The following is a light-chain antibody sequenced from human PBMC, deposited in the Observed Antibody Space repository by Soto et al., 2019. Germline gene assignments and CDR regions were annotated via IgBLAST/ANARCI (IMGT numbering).Light chain of an antibody. J-gene: IGKJ2*01. CDR3: QSYNDWPFT. Sequence: EIAMTQSPATLSVSPGERVTLSCRASESLSTYLAWYQQKPGQAPRLLIYGASTKATGIPARFSGSGSATDFTLTISSLQSEDFAVYYCQSYNDWPFTFGQGTKVDIK. V-gene: IGKV3-15*01. CDR1: ESLSTY. CDR2: GAS.